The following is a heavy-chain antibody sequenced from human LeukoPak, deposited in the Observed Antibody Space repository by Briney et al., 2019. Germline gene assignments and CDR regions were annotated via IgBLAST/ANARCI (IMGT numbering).Heavy chain of an antibody. Sequence: GGSLRLSCAASRFTFSDHYMDWVRQAPGKGLEWVGRIRNKANSYTTEYAASVKGRFTISRDNAKNSLYLQMNSLSAEDTAVYYCVRGRQGAGTEYYFDFWGQGTLVTVSS. V-gene: IGHV3-72*01. D-gene: IGHD6-13*01. J-gene: IGHJ4*02. CDR3: VRGRQGAGTEYYFDF. CDR1: RFTFSDHY. CDR2: IRNKANSYTT.